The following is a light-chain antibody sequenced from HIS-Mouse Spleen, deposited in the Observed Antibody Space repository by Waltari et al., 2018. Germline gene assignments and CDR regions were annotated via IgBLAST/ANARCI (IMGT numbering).Light chain of an antibody. CDR1: SSDVGGYNY. CDR2: DVS. J-gene: IGLJ1*01. Sequence: QSALTQPASVSGSPGQSITISCPGPSSDVGGYNYVSWYHQHPGKAPKLMIYDVSNRPSGVSNRFSGSKSGNTASLTISGLQAEDEADYYCSSYTSSSTYVFGTGTKVTVL. V-gene: IGLV2-14*03. CDR3: SSYTSSSTYV.